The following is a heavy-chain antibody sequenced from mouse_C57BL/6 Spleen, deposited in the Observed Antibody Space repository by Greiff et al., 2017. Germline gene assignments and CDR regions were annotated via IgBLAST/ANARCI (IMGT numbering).Heavy chain of an antibody. J-gene: IGHJ3*01. D-gene: IGHD4-1*01. Sequence: EVKLVESGGGLVKPGGSLKLSCAASGFTFSDYGMHWVRQAPEKGLEWVAYISSGSSTIYYADTVKGRFTISRDNAKNTLFLQMTSLRSEDTAMHYCARGIWGAWFAYWGQGTLVTVSA. CDR2: ISSGSSTI. V-gene: IGHV5-17*01. CDR1: GFTFSDYG. CDR3: ARGIWGAWFAY.